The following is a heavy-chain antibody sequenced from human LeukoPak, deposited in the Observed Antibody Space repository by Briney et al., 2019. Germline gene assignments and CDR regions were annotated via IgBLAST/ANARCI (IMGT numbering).Heavy chain of an antibody. J-gene: IGHJ4*02. CDR3: ARDRVSSSSDFDY. Sequence: ASVQVSCKASGYTFTGYYMHWVRQAPGQGVEWMGWISAYNGNINYAQKLQGRVTMTTDTSTSTAYMELRSLRSDDTAVYYCARDRVSSSSDFDYWGQGTLVTVSS. CDR1: GYTFTGYY. D-gene: IGHD6-6*01. CDR2: ISAYNGNI. V-gene: IGHV1-18*04.